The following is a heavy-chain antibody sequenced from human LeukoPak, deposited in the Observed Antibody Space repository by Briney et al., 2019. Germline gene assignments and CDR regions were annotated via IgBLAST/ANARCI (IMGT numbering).Heavy chain of an antibody. CDR1: GGSISSYY. D-gene: IGHD3-3*01. J-gene: IGHJ4*02. CDR2: IYYSGST. CDR3: ATENYDFWSGYYLSL. V-gene: IGHV4-59*01. Sequence: SSETLSLTCTVSGGSISSYYWSWIRQPPGKGLEWIGYIYYSGSTNYNPSLKSRVTISVDTSKNQFSLKLSSVTAADTAVYYCATENYDFWSGYYLSLWGQGALVTVSS.